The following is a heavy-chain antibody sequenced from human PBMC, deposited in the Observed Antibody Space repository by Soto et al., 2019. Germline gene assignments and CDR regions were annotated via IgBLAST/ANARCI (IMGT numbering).Heavy chain of an antibody. J-gene: IGHJ4*02. Sequence: GESLKISCAASGFTFSSYSMNWVRQAPGKGLEWVSSISSSSSYIYYADSVKGRFTISRDNAKNSLYLQMNSLRAEDTAVYYCATEPPIVVVPAARSGYWGQGTLVTVSS. D-gene: IGHD2-2*01. CDR3: ATEPPIVVVPAARSGY. CDR1: GFTFSSYS. V-gene: IGHV3-21*01. CDR2: ISSSSSYI.